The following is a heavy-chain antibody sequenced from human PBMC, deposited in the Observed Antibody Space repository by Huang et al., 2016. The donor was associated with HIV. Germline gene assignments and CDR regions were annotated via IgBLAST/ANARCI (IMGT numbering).Heavy chain of an antibody. CDR2: SNTNTGNP. J-gene: IGHJ4*02. D-gene: IGHD1-1*01. Sequence: VQLVQSGSEFKKPGASVKVSCKASGYTFTNYVINWVPQAPGQVLEWMGGSNTNTGNPPYAQGCTGRFGLSLDTSVSTTYLQISSLKAEDTAVYYCVRGGGTLDSWGQGTLVTVSS. CDR1: GYTFTNYV. V-gene: IGHV7-4-1*02. CDR3: VRGGGTLDS.